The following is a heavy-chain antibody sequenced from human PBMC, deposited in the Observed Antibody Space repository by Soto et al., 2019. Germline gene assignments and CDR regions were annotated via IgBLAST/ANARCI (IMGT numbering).Heavy chain of an antibody. V-gene: IGHV3-53*02. CDR3: XXXXXXDEGDGFDI. J-gene: IGHJ3*02. CDR2: XXXGGST. Sequence: EVQLVETGGGLIQPGGSLRLSCAASGLTVSSNYMNWVRQAPGKGLEWVXXXXXGGSTHYAGSVKGRFIISRDNSKNTXXXXXXXXXXXXXXXXXXXXXXXXDEGDGFDIWGHGTMVTVSS. CDR1: GLTVSSNY.